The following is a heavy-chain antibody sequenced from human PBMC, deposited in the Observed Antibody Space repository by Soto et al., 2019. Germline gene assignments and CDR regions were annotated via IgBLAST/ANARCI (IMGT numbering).Heavy chain of an antibody. CDR1: GYTFTGYY. CDR3: AREATTVTARFEDYYYYMDV. Sequence: VSVKVSCKASGYTFTGYYMHWVRQAPGQGLEWMGWINPNSGGTNYAQKFQGWVTMTRDTSISTAYMELSRLRSDDTAVYYCAREATTVTARFEDYYYYMDVWGKGTTVTVSS. V-gene: IGHV1-2*04. J-gene: IGHJ6*03. CDR2: INPNSGGT. D-gene: IGHD4-17*01.